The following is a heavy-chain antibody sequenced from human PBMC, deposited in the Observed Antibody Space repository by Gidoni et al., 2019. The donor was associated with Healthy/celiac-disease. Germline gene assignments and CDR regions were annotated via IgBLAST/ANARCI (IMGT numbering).Heavy chain of an antibody. CDR2: IKSKTDGGTT. CDR3: TTDYGDYRSYWYFDL. D-gene: IGHD4-17*01. Sequence: EVQLVESGGGLVKPGGSLRLSCAASGFTFSNAWMSWVRQAPGKGLEWVGRIKSKTDGGTTDYAAPVKGRFTISRDDSKNTLYLQMNSLKTEDTAVYYCTTDYGDYRSYWYFDLWGRGTLVTVSS. CDR1: GFTFSNAW. J-gene: IGHJ2*01. V-gene: IGHV3-15*01.